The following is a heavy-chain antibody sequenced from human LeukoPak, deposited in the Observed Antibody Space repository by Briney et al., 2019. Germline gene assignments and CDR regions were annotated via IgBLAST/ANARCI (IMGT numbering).Heavy chain of an antibody. CDR3: ARDGPSRPFTI. Sequence: SGTLSLTCSVSGYSISSDYYWGWIRQPPGKGLEWIAVIDHSGSSHYNPSLKSRVAMSVDTSKNQFSLRLNSVTAADTAVYFCARDGPSRPFTIWGQGTLVTVSS. CDR2: IDHSGSS. V-gene: IGHV4-38-2*02. J-gene: IGHJ4*02. D-gene: IGHD5-24*01. CDR1: GYSISSDYY.